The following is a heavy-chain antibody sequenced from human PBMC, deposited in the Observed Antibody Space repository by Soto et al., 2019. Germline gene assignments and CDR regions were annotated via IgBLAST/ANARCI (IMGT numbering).Heavy chain of an antibody. Sequence: PSETLSLTCTVSGASISSSYWSWIRQSPERGLEWIAYVYHTGATNYNPSLKSRVTISLDTSKGQFSLNLTSLTTADTAVYFGARGGNRYSNVASGVGGFDYWGQGSLVTVSS. D-gene: IGHD5-12*01. CDR1: GASISSSY. CDR3: ARGGNRYSNVASGVGGFDY. J-gene: IGHJ4*02. CDR2: VYHTGAT. V-gene: IGHV4-59*01.